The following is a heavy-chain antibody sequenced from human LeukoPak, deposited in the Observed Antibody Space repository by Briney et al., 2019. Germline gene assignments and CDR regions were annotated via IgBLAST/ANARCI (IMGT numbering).Heavy chain of an antibody. J-gene: IGHJ4*02. CDR3: AGIAARLRDY. CDR2: ISWNSGSI. D-gene: IGHD6-6*01. V-gene: IGHV3-9*01. Sequence: GGSLRLSCAASGFTFDDYAMHWVRQAPGKGLEWVSGISWNSGSIGYADSVKGRFTISRDNAKNSLYLQMNSLRAEDTAVYYCAGIAARLRDYWGQGTLVTVSS. CDR1: GFTFDDYA.